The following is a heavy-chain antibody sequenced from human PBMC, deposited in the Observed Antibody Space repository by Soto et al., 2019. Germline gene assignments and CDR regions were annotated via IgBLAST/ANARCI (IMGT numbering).Heavy chain of an antibody. Sequence: VQLVESGGGVVQPGRSLRLSCAASGFTFSSYGMHWVRQAPGKGLEWVSSISSSSSYIYYADSVKGRFTISRDNAKNSLYLQMNSLRAEDTAVYYCARSISMVRGVIIFDYWGQGTLVTVSS. CDR2: ISSSSSYI. CDR1: GFTFSSYG. D-gene: IGHD3-10*01. CDR3: ARSISMVRGVIIFDY. V-gene: IGHV3-21*01. J-gene: IGHJ4*02.